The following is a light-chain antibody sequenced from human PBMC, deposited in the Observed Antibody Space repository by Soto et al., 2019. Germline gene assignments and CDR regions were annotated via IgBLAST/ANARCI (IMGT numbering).Light chain of an antibody. CDR3: HQYGHSPVT. CDR2: DAS. J-gene: IGKJ4*01. V-gene: IGKV3-20*01. Sequence: EIVLTQTPGTVSLYPGERATLSCRASQSVRSTYFAWYQHKPGQAPRLLIFDASTKATGIPDRFSGSGSGTDFTLTISRLEPEDFALYYCHQYGHSPVTFGGGTKVEIK. CDR1: QSVRSTY.